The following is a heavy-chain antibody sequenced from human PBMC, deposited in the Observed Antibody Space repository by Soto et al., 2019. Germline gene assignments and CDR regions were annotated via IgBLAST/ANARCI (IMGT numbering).Heavy chain of an antibody. CDR1: GGTFSSYA. CDR3: ARTGGYCSSTSCYTIDAFDI. Sequence: GASVKVSCKASGGTFSSYAISWVRQAPGQGLEWMGGIIPIFGTANYAQKFQGRVTITADESTSTAYMELSSLRSEDTAVYYCARTGGYCSSTSCYTIDAFDIWGQGTMGTVS. J-gene: IGHJ3*02. CDR2: IIPIFGTA. V-gene: IGHV1-69*13. D-gene: IGHD2-2*02.